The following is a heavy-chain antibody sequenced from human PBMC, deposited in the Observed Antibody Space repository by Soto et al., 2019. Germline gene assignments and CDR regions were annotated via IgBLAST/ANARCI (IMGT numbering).Heavy chain of an antibody. Sequence: QVQLVQSGAEVKKPGSSVKVSCKASGGTFSSYAISWVRHAPGQGLEWMGGIIPIFGTANYAQKFQGRVTITADESTSTAYMELSSLRSEDTAVYYCARASRYYYDSSGYYYFDYWGQGTLVTVSS. J-gene: IGHJ4*02. CDR2: IIPIFGTA. CDR1: GGTFSSYA. CDR3: ARASRYYYDSSGYYYFDY. D-gene: IGHD3-22*01. V-gene: IGHV1-69*01.